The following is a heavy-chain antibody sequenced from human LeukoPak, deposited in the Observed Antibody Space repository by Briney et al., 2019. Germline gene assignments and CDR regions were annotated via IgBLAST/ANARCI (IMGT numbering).Heavy chain of an antibody. CDR3: TRVYYDSSGYFGGAFDI. Sequence: GGTLGLSCTASGFTFGDYAMSWVRHAPGKGLEWVVFIRSKAYGGTTEYAASVKGRFTISRDDSKSIAYLQMNSLKTEDTAVYYCTRVYYDSSGYFGGAFDIWGQGTMVTVSS. J-gene: IGHJ3*02. V-gene: IGHV3-49*04. CDR2: IRSKAYGGTT. CDR1: GFTFGDYA. D-gene: IGHD3-22*01.